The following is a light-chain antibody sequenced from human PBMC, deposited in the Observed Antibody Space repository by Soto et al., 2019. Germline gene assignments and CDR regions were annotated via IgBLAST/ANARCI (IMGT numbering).Light chain of an antibody. J-gene: IGKJ1*01. CDR3: QQYGDSPWT. CDR2: GAS. V-gene: IGKV3-20*01. Sequence: IMLAQSPGTRSLSPEKRATLSCRASQTVSRNLAWYQQRPGQAPRLLIYGASSRATGIPDRFSGSGSGTDLTLTIGILVPEDFPVYYLQQYGDSPWTFGQGTKVEIK. CDR1: QTVSRN.